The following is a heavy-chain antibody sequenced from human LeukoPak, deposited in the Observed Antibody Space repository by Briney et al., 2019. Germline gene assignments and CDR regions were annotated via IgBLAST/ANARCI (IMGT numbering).Heavy chain of an antibody. D-gene: IGHD4/OR15-4a*01. J-gene: IGHJ4*02. Sequence: GGSLRFSCAASGFTFSTYGMSWVRQAPGKGLEWVSAISGRDGNTYYADSVKGRFTISRDNSKNTLYLQMNSLRAEDTAVYYCARRAGAYSHPYDYWGQGTLVTVSS. CDR3: ARRAGAYSHPYDY. V-gene: IGHV3-23*01. CDR2: ISGRDGNT. CDR1: GFTFSTYG.